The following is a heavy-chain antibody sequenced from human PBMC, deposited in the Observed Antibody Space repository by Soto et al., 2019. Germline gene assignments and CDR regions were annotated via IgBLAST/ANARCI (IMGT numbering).Heavy chain of an antibody. V-gene: IGHV4-34*01. Sequence: PSETLSLTCAVYGGSFSGYYWSWIRQPPGKGLEWIGEINHSGSTNYNPSLKSRVTISVDMSKNQFSLKLSSVTAADTAVYYCARQRITMVRGLNYYGMDVWGQGTTVTVSS. CDR2: INHSGST. J-gene: IGHJ6*02. CDR3: ARQRITMVRGLNYYGMDV. D-gene: IGHD3-10*01. CDR1: GGSFSGYY.